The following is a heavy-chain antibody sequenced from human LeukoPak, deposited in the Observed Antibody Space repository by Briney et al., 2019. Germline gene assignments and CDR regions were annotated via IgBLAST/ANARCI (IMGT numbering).Heavy chain of an antibody. V-gene: IGHV1-69*05. CDR3: AIFAARADYYYYYMDV. D-gene: IGHD6-6*01. J-gene: IGHJ6*03. CDR2: IIPIFGTA. CDR1: GGTFSSYA. Sequence: GSSVKASCKASGGTFSSYAISWVRQAPGQGLEWMGGIIPIFGTANYAQKFQGRVTITTDESTSTAYMELSSLRSEDTAVYYCAIFAARADYYYYYMDVWGKGTTVTVSS.